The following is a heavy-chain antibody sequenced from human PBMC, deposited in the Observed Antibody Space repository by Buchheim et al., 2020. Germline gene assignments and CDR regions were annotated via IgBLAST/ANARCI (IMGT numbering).Heavy chain of an antibody. CDR1: GFTFTDHY. D-gene: IGHD6-13*01. Sequence: QVRLVQSGGGLVKPGGSLRLSCAVSGFTFTDHYMAWIRQAPGKGLECVAYISSTGTTIYYADSVKGRFTISRDSAENSLYLQMNSLRAEDTAVYYCARVKAAAGSYYYGMDVWGQGTT. J-gene: IGHJ6*02. CDR2: ISSTGTTI. V-gene: IGHV3-11*01. CDR3: ARVKAAAGSYYYGMDV.